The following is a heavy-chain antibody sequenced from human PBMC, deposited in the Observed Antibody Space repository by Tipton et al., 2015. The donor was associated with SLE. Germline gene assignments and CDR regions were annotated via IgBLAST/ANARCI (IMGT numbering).Heavy chain of an antibody. D-gene: IGHD6-25*01. CDR1: GYTFTGYY. V-gene: IGHV1-2*06. Sequence: QSGAEVKKPGSSVKVSCKASGYTFTGYYMHWVRQAPGQGLEWMGRTNPNSGGTNYAQKFQGRVTMTRDTSISTAYMELSRLRSDVTAVNYGARRAPASDLYGMVVWGQVPTVTVSS. J-gene: IGHJ6*02. CDR2: TNPNSGGT. CDR3: ARRAPASDLYGMVV.